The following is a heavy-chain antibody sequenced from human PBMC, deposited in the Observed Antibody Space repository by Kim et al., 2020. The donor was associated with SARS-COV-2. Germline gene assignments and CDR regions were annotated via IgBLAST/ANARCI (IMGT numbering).Heavy chain of an antibody. Sequence: GGSLRLSCAASGFTFSSYAMSWVRQAPGKGLEWVSAISGSGGSTYYADSVKGRFTISRDNSKNTLYLQMNSLRAEDTAVYYCAKSYYDSSCYYTFDYWGQGALVTVSS. D-gene: IGHD3-22*01. CDR2: ISGSGGST. J-gene: IGHJ4*02. V-gene: IGHV3-23*01. CDR1: GFTFSSYA. CDR3: AKSYYDSSCYYTFDY.